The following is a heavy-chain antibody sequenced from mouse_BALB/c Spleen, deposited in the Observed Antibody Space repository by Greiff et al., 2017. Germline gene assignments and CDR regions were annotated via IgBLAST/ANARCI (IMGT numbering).Heavy chain of an antibody. CDR1: GDSITSGY. Sequence: EVKLEESGPSLVKPSQTLSLTCSVTGDSITSGYWNWIRKFPGNKLEYMGYISYSGSTYYNPSLKSRISITRDTSKNQYYLQLNSVTTEDTATYYCARYGYGSSSYAMDYWGQGTSVTVSS. CDR2: ISYSGST. J-gene: IGHJ4*01. CDR3: ARYGYGSSSYAMDY. V-gene: IGHV3-8*02. D-gene: IGHD1-1*01.